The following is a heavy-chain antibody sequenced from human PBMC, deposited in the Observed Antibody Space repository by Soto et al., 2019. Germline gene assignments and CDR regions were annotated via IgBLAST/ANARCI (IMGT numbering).Heavy chain of an antibody. CDR1: GFTFSSYS. J-gene: IGHJ6*03. D-gene: IGHD3-3*01. V-gene: IGHV3-48*01. CDR2: ISSSSTI. CDR3: ARDYDSLQYMDV. Sequence: PGGSLRLSCAASGFTFSSYSMNWVRQAPGKGLEWVSYISSSSTIYYADSVKGRFTISRDNAKNSLYLQMNSLRAEDTAVYYCARDYDSLQYMDVWGKGTTVTVSS.